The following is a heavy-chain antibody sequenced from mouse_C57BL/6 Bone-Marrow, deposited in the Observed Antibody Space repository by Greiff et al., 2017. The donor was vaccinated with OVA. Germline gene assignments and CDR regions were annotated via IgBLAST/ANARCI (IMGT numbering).Heavy chain of an antibody. V-gene: IGHV1-50*01. J-gene: IGHJ1*03. CDR2: IDPSDSYT. CDR3: ARKDDYDLYWYFDV. Sequence: QVQLQQPGAELVKPGASVKLSCKASGYTFTSSWMQWVKQRPGQGLEWIGEIDPSDSYTNYNQKFKGKATLTVDTSSSTAYMQLSSLTSEDSAVYYCARKDDYDLYWYFDVWGTGTTVTVSS. D-gene: IGHD2-4*01. CDR1: GYTFTSSW.